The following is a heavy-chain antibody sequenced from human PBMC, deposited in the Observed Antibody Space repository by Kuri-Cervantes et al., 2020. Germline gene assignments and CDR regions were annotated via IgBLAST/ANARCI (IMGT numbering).Heavy chain of an antibody. V-gene: IGHV3-9*01. J-gene: IGHJ3*02. Sequence: SLKISCAASGFTFDDYAMHWVRQAPGKGLEWVSGISWNSGSIGYADSVKGRFTISRDNAKNSLYLQMSSLRAEDTALYYCAKDMGYGDWSYDAFDIWGQGTMVTVSS. CDR3: AKDMGYGDWSYDAFDI. D-gene: IGHD4-17*01. CDR1: GFTFDDYA. CDR2: ISWNSGSI.